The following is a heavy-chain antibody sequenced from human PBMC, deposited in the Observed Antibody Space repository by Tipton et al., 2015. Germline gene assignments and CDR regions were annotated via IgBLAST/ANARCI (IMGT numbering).Heavy chain of an antibody. CDR3: ARARGRHGGLFDS. CDR1: GGSISSYY. J-gene: IGHJ4*02. V-gene: IGHV4-59*01. CDR2: IQYSGGT. Sequence: GLVKPSETLSLTCTVSGGSISSYYWSWIRQPPGKELQWIGYIQYSGGTNYNPSLESRVSMSVDTSKTQFSLEMRSVTATDPAVYYCARARGRHGGLFDSWGQGTLVTVSS. D-gene: IGHD4-23*01.